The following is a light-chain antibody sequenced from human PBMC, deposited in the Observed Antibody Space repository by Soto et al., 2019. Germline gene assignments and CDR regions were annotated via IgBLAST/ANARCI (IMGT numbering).Light chain of an antibody. Sequence: DIQITQSPSILSASVGDRVTITCRASQSIRSWLAWYQQKPGKAPKLLIYDAYSLESGVPSRFSGSGSGTEFTLTISSLQPEDFATYYCLQHNSYPLTFGGGTKVDI. J-gene: IGKJ4*01. V-gene: IGKV1-5*01. CDR3: LQHNSYPLT. CDR1: QSIRSW. CDR2: DAY.